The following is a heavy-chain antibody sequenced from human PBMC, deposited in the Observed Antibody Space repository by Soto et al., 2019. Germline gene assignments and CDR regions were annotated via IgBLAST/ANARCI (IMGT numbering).Heavy chain of an antibody. Sequence: EVQLLESGGGLVQPGGSLRVSCAATGFTFSNYAMSWVRRSPGKGLEWVSTISGSGGTTYYADSVKGRFTVSRDNSKNTLFLQMNSLRAEDTAVYYCAKDLGNQVFWGTCEIWGQGTMVTVSS. D-gene: IGHD3-16*01. CDR3: AKDLGNQVFWGTCEI. V-gene: IGHV3-23*01. CDR2: ISGSGGTT. CDR1: GFTFSNYA. J-gene: IGHJ3*02.